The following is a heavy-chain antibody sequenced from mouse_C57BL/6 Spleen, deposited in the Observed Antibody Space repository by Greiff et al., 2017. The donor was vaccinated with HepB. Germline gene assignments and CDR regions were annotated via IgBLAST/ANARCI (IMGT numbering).Heavy chain of an antibody. J-gene: IGHJ2*01. D-gene: IGHD2-3*01. CDR2: IDPSDSYT. Sequence: VQLQQSGAELVKPGASVKLSCKASGYTFTSYWMQWVKQRPGQGLEWIGEIDPSDSYTNYNQKFKGKATLTVDTSSSTAYMKLSSLTSEDSAGYYCARRDDGYGFDYWGQGTTLTVSS. V-gene: IGHV1-50*01. CDR1: GYTFTSYW. CDR3: ARRDDGYGFDY.